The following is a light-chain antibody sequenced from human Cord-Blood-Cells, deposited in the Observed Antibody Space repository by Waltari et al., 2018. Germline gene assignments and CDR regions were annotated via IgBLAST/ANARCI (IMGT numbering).Light chain of an antibody. Sequence: EIVLTQSPATLSLSPGERATLSCRASQSVNSYLSCYQQKPGQAPRLLIYDASNRATGIPARFSGSGSGTDFTLTISSLEPEDFAVYYCQQRSNWHTFGQGTKLEIK. CDR2: DAS. J-gene: IGKJ2*01. CDR3: QQRSNWHT. V-gene: IGKV3-11*01. CDR1: QSVNSY.